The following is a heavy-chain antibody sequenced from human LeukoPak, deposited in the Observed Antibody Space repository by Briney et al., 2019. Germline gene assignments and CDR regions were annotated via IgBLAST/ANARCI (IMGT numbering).Heavy chain of an antibody. CDR2: IYYSGST. D-gene: IGHD4-17*01. CDR3: ARGTTVTTANFQH. Sequence: PSETLSLTCTVSGGSISSYYWSWIRQPPGKGLEWIGYIYYSGSTNYNPSLKSRVTISVDTSKNQFSLKLSSVTAADTAVYYCARGTTVTTANFQHWGQGTLVTVSS. J-gene: IGHJ1*01. CDR1: GGSISSYY. V-gene: IGHV4-59*12.